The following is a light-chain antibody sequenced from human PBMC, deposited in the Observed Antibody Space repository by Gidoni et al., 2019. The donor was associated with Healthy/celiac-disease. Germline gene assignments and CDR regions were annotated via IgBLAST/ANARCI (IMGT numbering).Light chain of an antibody. Sequence: EIVLTQSPATLSLSPGDRATLSCRASQSVSSYLAWYQQKPGQATRLLIYDASNRATGIPARFSGSGSGTDFTLTISSLEPEDFAVYYCQQRSNWPPEITFGPGTKVDIK. CDR1: QSVSSY. CDR3: QQRSNWPPEIT. J-gene: IGKJ3*01. V-gene: IGKV3-11*01. CDR2: DAS.